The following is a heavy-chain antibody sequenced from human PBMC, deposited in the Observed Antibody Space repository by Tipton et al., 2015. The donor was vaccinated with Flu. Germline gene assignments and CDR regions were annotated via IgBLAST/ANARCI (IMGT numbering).Heavy chain of an antibody. CDR1: GDSIRSSNYY. J-gene: IGHJ5*02. CDR2: IFHSGNT. CDR3: ARRDYSNYVSDPKSWFDP. V-gene: IGHV4-39*07. Sequence: LVKPSETLSLTCGVSGDSIRSSNYYWGWIRQPPGKGLEWIGNIFHSGNTYLNPSLKSRVTISIDTSKNQFSLKLSSVTAADTAVYYCARRDYSNYVSDPKSWFDPWGQGILVTVSS. D-gene: IGHD4-11*01.